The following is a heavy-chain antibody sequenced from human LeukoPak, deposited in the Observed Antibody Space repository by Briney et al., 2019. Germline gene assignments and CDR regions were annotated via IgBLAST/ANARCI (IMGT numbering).Heavy chain of an antibody. V-gene: IGHV4-59*13. D-gene: IGHD5-24*01. J-gene: IGHJ4*02. CDR2: IYYSGNT. CDR1: GGSTSSYY. CDR3: ARVGSYNFDY. Sequence: PSETLSLSCTVSGGSTSSYYWSWIRQPPGKGLEWIGYIYYSGNTNCNPSLKSRVTLSLDTSKNQFSLNLSSVTAADTAVYYCARVGSYNFDYWGQGTLVTVS.